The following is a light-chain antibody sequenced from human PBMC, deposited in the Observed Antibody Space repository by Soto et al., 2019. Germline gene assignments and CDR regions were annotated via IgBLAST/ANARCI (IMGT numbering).Light chain of an antibody. CDR3: QQSYSTPRT. Sequence: DIQMTQSPSSLSASVGDRVTITCRASQSISSHLNWYQQKPGKAPKLLIYEASSLQSGVPSRFSGSGSGTDFTLTISSLQPEDFATYYCQQSYSTPRTFGQGTKVDI. CDR1: QSISSH. CDR2: EAS. J-gene: IGKJ1*01. V-gene: IGKV1-39*01.